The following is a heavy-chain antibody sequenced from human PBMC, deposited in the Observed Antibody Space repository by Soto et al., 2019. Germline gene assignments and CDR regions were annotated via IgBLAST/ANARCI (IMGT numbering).Heavy chain of an antibody. J-gene: IGHJ6*02. D-gene: IGHD2-8*01. Sequence: ASVKVSCKASGYTFTSYGISWVRQAPGQGLEWMGWISAYNGNTNYAQKLQGRVTMTTDTSTRTAYMELRRLRSDDTAVYSCAGENRYCTNGVCYYGMDVWGQGTTVTVSS. CDR1: GYTFTSYG. CDR2: ISAYNGNT. CDR3: AGENRYCTNGVCYYGMDV. V-gene: IGHV1-18*01.